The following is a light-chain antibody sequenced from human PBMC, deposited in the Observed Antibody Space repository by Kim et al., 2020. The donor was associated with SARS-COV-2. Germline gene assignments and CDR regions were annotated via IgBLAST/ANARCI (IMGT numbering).Light chain of an antibody. CDR1: SLRSYD. V-gene: IGLV3-19*01. J-gene: IGLJ2*01. CDR3: NSRDSSGNHLVV. Sequence: LGQTVRITCQGDSLRSYDASWYQQKPGQAPVLVIYGKNNRPSGIPDRFSGSSSGNTASLTITGAQAEDEADYYCNSRDSSGNHLVVFGGGTKLTV. CDR2: GKN.